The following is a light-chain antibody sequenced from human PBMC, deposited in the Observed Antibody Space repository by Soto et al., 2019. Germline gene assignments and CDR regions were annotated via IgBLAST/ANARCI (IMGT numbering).Light chain of an antibody. CDR3: QQYGSSAS. J-gene: IGKJ1*01. CDR2: GAS. Sequence: EIVLTQSPGTLSLSPGERATLSCRASRSVSSYLAWYQQKPGQAPRLLIYGASSRATGIPDRFSGSGSGTDFTLTISRLDPEDFAVYYCQQYGSSASFGQGTKVDIK. CDR1: RSVSSY. V-gene: IGKV3-20*01.